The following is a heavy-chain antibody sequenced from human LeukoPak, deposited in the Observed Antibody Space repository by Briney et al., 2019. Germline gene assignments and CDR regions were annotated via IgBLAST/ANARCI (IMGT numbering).Heavy chain of an antibody. V-gene: IGHV4-4*07. D-gene: IGHD2-15*01. Sequence: SETLSLTCTVSGGSISSYYWSWIRQPAGKGLEWIGCIYTSGSTNYNPSLKSRVTMSVDTSKNQFSLKLSSVTAADTAVYYCARDTLYCSGGSCYSAFDIWGQGTMVTVSS. CDR2: IYTSGST. CDR3: ARDTLYCSGGSCYSAFDI. J-gene: IGHJ3*02. CDR1: GGSISSYY.